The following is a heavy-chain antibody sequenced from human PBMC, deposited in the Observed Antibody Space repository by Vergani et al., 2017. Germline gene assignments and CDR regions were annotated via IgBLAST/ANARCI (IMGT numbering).Heavy chain of an antibody. CDR3: AKHFRVWGIDY. D-gene: IGHD3-16*01. Sequence: QVQLVESGGGVVQRGGSLRLSCATSGFTLSNYDMQWIRQGPGKGLEFVAFIQFDGSNQYYADSVKGRFTLSRDFSKNTLYLQMNSLRTDDTATYYFAKHFRVWGIDYWGQGTQVIVSS. CDR1: GFTLSNYD. J-gene: IGHJ4*02. V-gene: IGHV3-30*02. CDR2: IQFDGSNQ.